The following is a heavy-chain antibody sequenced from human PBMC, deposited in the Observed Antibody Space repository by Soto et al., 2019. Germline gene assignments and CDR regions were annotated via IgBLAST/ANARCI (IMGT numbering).Heavy chain of an antibody. V-gene: IGHV1-18*04. D-gene: IGHD3-3*01. CDR1: GYTFTSYG. J-gene: IGHJ4*02. CDR2: ISAYNGNT. CDR3: ARDSEYYDFWSGYPN. Sequence: ASVKVSCKASGYTFTSYGISWVRQAPGQGLEWMGWISAYNGNTNYAQKLQGRVTMTTDTSTSTAYMELRSLRSDDTAVYYCARDSEYYDFWSGYPNWGQGSLVTVSS.